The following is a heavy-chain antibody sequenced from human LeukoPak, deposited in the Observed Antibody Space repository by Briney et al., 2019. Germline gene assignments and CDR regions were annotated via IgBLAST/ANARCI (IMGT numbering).Heavy chain of an antibody. J-gene: IGHJ5*02. Sequence: ASVNVSCKASGYTFTGYYIHWVRQAPGQGLEWMGWINPNSGGTNSAQKFQGRVTMTRDMSTSTVYMELSSLRSEDTAVYYCARGPHKRTYDRDNWFDPWGQGTLVTVSS. CDR1: GYTFTGYY. V-gene: IGHV1-2*02. CDR2: INPNSGGT. CDR3: ARGPHKRTYDRDNWFDP. D-gene: IGHD3-3*01.